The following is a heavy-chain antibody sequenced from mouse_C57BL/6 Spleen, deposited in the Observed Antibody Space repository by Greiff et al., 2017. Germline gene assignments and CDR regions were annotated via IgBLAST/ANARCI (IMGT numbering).Heavy chain of an antibody. J-gene: IGHJ1*03. V-gene: IGHV1-64*01. CDR1: GYTFTSYW. Sequence: QVQLQQPGAELVKPGASVKLSCKASGYTFTSYWMHWVKQRPGQGLEWIGMIHPYSGSTNYNEKFKSKDTLTVDKSSSTAYMQLSSLTSEDAAVYCCARLCDNPYWYFDVWGTGTTVTVSS. D-gene: IGHD1-3*01. CDR2: IHPYSGST. CDR3: ARLCDNPYWYFDV.